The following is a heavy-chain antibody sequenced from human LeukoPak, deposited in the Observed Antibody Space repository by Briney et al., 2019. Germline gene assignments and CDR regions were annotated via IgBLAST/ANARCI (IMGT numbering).Heavy chain of an antibody. CDR2: INHSGST. D-gene: IGHD3-10*01. J-gene: IGHJ6*03. CDR3: ARGPAGAGMDV. CDR1: GGSFSGYY. V-gene: IGHV4-34*01. Sequence: SETLSLTCAVYGGSFSGYYWSWIRQPPGKGLEWIGEINHSGSTNYNPSLKSRVTISVDTSKNQFSLKLSSVTAADTAVYYCARGPAGAGMDVWGKGTTDTVSS.